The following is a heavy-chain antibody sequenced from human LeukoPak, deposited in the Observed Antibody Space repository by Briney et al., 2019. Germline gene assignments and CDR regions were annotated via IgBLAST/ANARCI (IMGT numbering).Heavy chain of an antibody. CDR3: ARSGYYGREFDC. CDR2: IYYSGST. CDR1: GGSISSYY. D-gene: IGHD3-3*01. V-gene: IGHV4-59*01. J-gene: IGHJ4*02. Sequence: PSETLSFTCTESGGSISSYYWSWIRQPPGKGLKWIGYIYYSGSTTYNPSLKSRVTISVDTSKNQFSLKLSSVTAADTAVYYCARSGYYGREFDCWGQGTLVTVSS.